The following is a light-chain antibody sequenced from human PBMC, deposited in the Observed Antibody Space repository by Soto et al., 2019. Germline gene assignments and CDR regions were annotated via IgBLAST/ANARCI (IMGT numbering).Light chain of an antibody. V-gene: IGKV3-15*01. Sequence: EIVMTQSPATLSVSPGETTRLPCRASQSINSDVAWYQQKVGQTPRLLMYGASTRATGVPARFSGSGSGTEFTLTISSLQSADLGVYYCQQYYTWPRGTFGQGTKVDIK. CDR3: QQYYTWPRGT. CDR2: GAS. J-gene: IGKJ1*01. CDR1: QSINSD.